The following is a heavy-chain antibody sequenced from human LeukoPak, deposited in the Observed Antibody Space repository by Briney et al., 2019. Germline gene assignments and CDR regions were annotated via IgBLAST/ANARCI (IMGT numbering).Heavy chain of an antibody. V-gene: IGHV3-9*01. CDR1: GFTFDDYA. D-gene: IGHD2-15*01. CDR3: AKDLAARLYYYGMDV. J-gene: IGHJ6*02. Sequence: GRSLRLSCAASGFTFDDYAMHWVRHAPGKGLEWVSGISWNSGSIGYADSVKGRFTISRDNAKNSLYLQMNSLRAEDTALYYCAKDLAARLYYYGMDVWGQGTTVTVSS. CDR2: ISWNSGSI.